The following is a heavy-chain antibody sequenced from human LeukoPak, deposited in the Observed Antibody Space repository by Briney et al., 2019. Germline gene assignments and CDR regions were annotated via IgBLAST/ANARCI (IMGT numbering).Heavy chain of an antibody. V-gene: IGHV3-74*01. Sequence: GGSLRLSCAASGFTLSSNWMHCVRQAPGKGLVWVSRINNDGSSTSYADSVKGRFTISRDNAKDTLFLQMNSLRAEDTAVYYCVKYSSGWNWGQGTLVTVSS. CDR2: INNDGSST. J-gene: IGHJ4*02. CDR1: GFTLSSNW. D-gene: IGHD6-19*01. CDR3: VKYSSGWN.